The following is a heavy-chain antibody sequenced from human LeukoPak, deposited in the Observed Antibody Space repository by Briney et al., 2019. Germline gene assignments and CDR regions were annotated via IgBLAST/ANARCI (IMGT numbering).Heavy chain of an antibody. D-gene: IGHD2-15*01. CDR2: IYYSGST. Sequence: SETLSLTCTVSGGSISSGDYYWSWIRQHPGKGLEWIGYIYYSGSTYYNPSLKSRVTISVDTSKNQFSLKLSSVTAADTAVYYCARNRLGYEGLWGQGTMVTVSS. CDR3: ARNRLGYEGL. CDR1: GGSISSGDYY. V-gene: IGHV4-31*03. J-gene: IGHJ3*01.